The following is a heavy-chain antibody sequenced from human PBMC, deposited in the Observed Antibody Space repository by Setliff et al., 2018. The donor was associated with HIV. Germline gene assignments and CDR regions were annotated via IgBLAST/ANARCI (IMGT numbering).Heavy chain of an antibody. CDR3: ARCYYNFWSGYPLDYMDV. D-gene: IGHD3-3*01. V-gene: IGHV4-59*08. CDR2: IYYSGST. CDR1: GGSISSYY. Sequence: ASETLSLTCTVSGGSISSYYWSWIRQPPGKGLEWIGYIYYSGSTNYNPSLKSRVTISVDTSKNQFSLKLSSVTAADTAVYYCARCYYNFWSGYPLDYMDVWGKGTTVTVSS. J-gene: IGHJ6*03.